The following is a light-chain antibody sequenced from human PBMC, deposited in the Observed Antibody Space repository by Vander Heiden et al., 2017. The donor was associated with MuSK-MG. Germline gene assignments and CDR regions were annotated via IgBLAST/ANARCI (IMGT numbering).Light chain of an antibody. CDR1: SSNIGAGYD. J-gene: IGLJ2*01. V-gene: IGLV1-40*01. CDR3: QSYDTSRSAYVV. Sequence: QSILPHPPSVTAAPRQRVTIPCTGTSSNIGAGYDVHWYLQLPVTAPKLLIYGNSNRPSGVPDRFSGSKSGTSASLAITGLQAEDEADYYGQSYDTSRSAYVVFGGGTKLTVL. CDR2: GNS.